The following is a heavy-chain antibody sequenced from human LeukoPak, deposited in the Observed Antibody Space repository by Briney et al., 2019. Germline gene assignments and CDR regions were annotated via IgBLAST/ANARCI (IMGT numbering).Heavy chain of an antibody. D-gene: IGHD6-19*01. Sequence: GSLRLSCAASGFTFSSYAMHWVRQAPGKGLEWIGEINHSGSTNYNPSLKSRVTISVDTSKNQFSLKLSSVTAADTAVYYCARGYSSGRYHYYYYMDVWGKGTTVTVSS. CDR3: ARGYSSGRYHYYYYMDV. CDR2: INHSGST. J-gene: IGHJ6*03. CDR1: GFTFSSYA. V-gene: IGHV4-34*01.